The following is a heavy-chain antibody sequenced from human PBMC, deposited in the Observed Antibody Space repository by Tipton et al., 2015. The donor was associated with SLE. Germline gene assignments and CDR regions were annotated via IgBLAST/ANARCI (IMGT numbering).Heavy chain of an antibody. V-gene: IGHV4-59*01. J-gene: IGHJ4*02. Sequence: LRLSCTVSGGSISSYYWSWIRQPPGKGLEWIGYIYYSGYTNYNPSLKSRVTISVDTSKNQFSLKLSSVTAADTAVYYCARVGIAAVDYWGQGTLVTVSS. CDR2: IYYSGYT. D-gene: IGHD6-6*01. CDR1: GGSISSYY. CDR3: ARVGIAAVDY.